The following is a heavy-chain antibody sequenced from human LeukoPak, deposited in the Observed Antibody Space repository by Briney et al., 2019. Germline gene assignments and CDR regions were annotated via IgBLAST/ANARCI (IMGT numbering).Heavy chain of an antibody. V-gene: IGHV1-8*01. CDR3: ARELELEYYYYYMDV. Sequence: ASVKVSCKASGYTFTSYDINWVRQATGQGLEWMGWMNPNSGNTGYAQKFQGRVTMTRNTSISTAYMELSSLRSEDTAVYYCARELELEYYYYYMDVWGKGTTVTISS. CDR2: MNPNSGNT. J-gene: IGHJ6*03. D-gene: IGHD1-1*01. CDR1: GYTFTSYD.